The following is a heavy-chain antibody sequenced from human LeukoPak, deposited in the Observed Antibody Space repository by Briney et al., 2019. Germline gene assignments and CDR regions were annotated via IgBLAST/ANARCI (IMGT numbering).Heavy chain of an antibody. D-gene: IGHD2-21*02. CDR2: IYHSGST. J-gene: IGHJ6*03. CDR1: GYSISSGYY. Sequence: SETLPLTCTVSGYSISSGYYWCWIRQPPGKGLEWIGSIYHSGSTYYNPSLKSRVTISVDTSKNQFSLKLSSVTAADTAVYYCARVQSLYYYYYYMDVWGKGTTVTVSS. CDR3: ARVQSLYYYYYYMDV. V-gene: IGHV4-38-2*02.